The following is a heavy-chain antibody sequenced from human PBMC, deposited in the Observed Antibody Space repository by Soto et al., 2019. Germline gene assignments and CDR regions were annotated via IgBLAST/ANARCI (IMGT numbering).Heavy chain of an antibody. J-gene: IGHJ5*02. CDR1: GYTFTSYY. CDR2: INPSGGST. CDR3: ARVASKEGVASNWFDP. Sequence: ASVKVSCKASGYTFTSYYMHWVRQAPGQGLEWMGIINPSGGSTSYAQKFQGRVTMTRDTSTSTVYMELSSLRSEDTAVYYCARVASKEGVASNWFDPWGQGTLVTVSS. D-gene: IGHD3-3*01. V-gene: IGHV1-46*01.